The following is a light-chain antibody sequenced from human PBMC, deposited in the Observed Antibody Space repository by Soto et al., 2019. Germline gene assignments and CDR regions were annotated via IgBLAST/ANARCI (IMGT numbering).Light chain of an antibody. CDR1: QDISDF. V-gene: IGKV1-33*01. CDR3: QQYDNIPLT. Sequence: DFQMTQSPSSLSASVGDRVTITCQASQDISDFLNWYQQKPGAAPKLLIYDASNLQAGVPSRFSGSGSGTDFTFTISSLQPEDVATYDCQQYDNIPLTFGGGTKVDIK. CDR2: DAS. J-gene: IGKJ4*01.